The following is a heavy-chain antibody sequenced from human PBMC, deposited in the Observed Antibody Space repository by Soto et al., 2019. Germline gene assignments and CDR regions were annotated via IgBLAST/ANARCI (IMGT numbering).Heavy chain of an antibody. D-gene: IGHD4-17*01. V-gene: IGHV4-31*02. CDR1: GGSISIGGYY. CDR2: IYYSGST. Sequence: SETLSVICTLSGGSISIGGYYWSWIRKHPGKGMEWIGYIYYSGSTYYNPSLKSRVTISVDTSKNQFSLKLSSVTAADTAVYYCARDGLFDYGGNSAHYYGMDVWGQGTTVTVSS. J-gene: IGHJ6*01. CDR3: ARDGLFDYGGNSAHYYGMDV.